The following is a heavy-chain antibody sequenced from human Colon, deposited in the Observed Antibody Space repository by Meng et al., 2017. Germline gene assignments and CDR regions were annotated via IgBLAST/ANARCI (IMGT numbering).Heavy chain of an antibody. CDR1: GFTFSNYE. V-gene: IGHV3-48*03. CDR3: ASSNFDYYYFNY. Sequence: GGSLRLSCAASGFTFSNYEMNWVRQAPGKGLEWVAYISKTGGTIYYADSIKGRFTISRDNAKNSVYLQMNSLRVDDTAVYYCASSNFDYYYFNYWGQGALVTVSS. CDR2: ISKTGGTI. D-gene: IGHD4-11*01. J-gene: IGHJ4*02.